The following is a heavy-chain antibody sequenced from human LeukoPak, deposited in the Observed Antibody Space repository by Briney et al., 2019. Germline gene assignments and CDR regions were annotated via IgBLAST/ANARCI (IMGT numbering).Heavy chain of an antibody. J-gene: IGHJ4*02. CDR2: IYYSGST. V-gene: IGHV4-39*01. D-gene: IGHD6-19*01. Sequence: SETLSLTCTVSGGSISSYYWGWIRQPPGKGLEWIGSIYYSGSTYYNPSLKSRVTISVDTSKNQFSLKLSSVTAADTAVYYCARQSSGTHDYWGQGTLVTVSS. CDR3: ARQSSGTHDY. CDR1: GGSISSYY.